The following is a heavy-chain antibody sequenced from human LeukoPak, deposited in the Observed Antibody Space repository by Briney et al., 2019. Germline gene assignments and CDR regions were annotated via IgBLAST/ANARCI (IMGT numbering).Heavy chain of an antibody. CDR1: GFTFTSHW. D-gene: IGHD1-26*01. V-gene: IGHV3-74*01. J-gene: IGHJ6*03. Sequence: GGSLRLSXAASGFTFTSHWMHWVRQAPGKGMVWVSYVKNDGSSTGYADSVKGRFTISRDNSKNTLYLQMNSLRAEDTAVYYCAKDPYSGSYYYYYMDVWGKGTTVTVSS. CDR3: AKDPYSGSYYYYYMDV. CDR2: VKNDGSST.